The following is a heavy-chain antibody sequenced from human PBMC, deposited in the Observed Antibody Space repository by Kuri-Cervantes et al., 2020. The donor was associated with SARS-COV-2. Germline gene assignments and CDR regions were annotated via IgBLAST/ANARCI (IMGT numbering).Heavy chain of an antibody. V-gene: IGHV1-18*01. Sequence: ASVKVSCKASGYTFTSYGISWVRQAPGQGLEWMGWISAYNGNTNYAQKLQGRVTMTTDTSTSTAYMELRSLRSDDTAVYYCATGSTSGWYRRDFDFWGLGTLVTVSS. D-gene: IGHD6-19*01. CDR1: GYTFTSYG. CDR3: ATGSTSGWYRRDFDF. J-gene: IGHJ4*02. CDR2: ISAYNGNT.